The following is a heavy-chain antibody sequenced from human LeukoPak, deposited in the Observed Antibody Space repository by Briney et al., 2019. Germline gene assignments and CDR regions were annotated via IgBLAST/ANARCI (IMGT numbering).Heavy chain of an antibody. V-gene: IGHV4-4*09. CDR2: IHTSGGT. Sequence: SETLSLTCTVSGDSFGGYYWTWIRQPPGKGLEWIGYIHTSGGTNYNPSLKSRVTMSVDTSKNRFSLKLTSVTAADTAVYFCARQAYYSPSGSWTGFDFWGQGTLASVSS. D-gene: IGHD3-10*01. J-gene: IGHJ4*02. CDR1: GDSFGGYY. CDR3: ARQAYYSPSGSWTGFDF.